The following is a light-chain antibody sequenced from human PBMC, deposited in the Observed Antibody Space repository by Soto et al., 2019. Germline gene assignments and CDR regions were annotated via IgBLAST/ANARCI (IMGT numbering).Light chain of an antibody. Sequence: AIRMTQSPSSFSASTGDRVTITCRASQGISSYLAWYQQKPGEAPKLLIYAASTLQSGVPSRFSGSGSGTDFTLTISCLHSEDFATYYCQQYYSYPRTFGQGTKVEIK. V-gene: IGKV1-8*01. CDR3: QQYYSYPRT. CDR2: AAS. J-gene: IGKJ1*01. CDR1: QGISSY.